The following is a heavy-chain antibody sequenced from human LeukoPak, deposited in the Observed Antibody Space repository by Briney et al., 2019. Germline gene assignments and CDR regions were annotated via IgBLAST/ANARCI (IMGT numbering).Heavy chain of an antibody. CDR1: GGSISGYY. CDR2: IYYSGST. D-gene: IGHD3-10*01. CDR3: ARQTGYGLVSFDF. V-gene: IGHV4-59*08. Sequence: SETLSLTCTVSGGSISGYYWNWIRQPPGKGLEWIGYIYYSGSTNYNPSLKSRVTISLDTSRNQFSLKLSSVTAADTAVYYCARQTGYGLVSFDFWGQGTLVTVSS. J-gene: IGHJ4*02.